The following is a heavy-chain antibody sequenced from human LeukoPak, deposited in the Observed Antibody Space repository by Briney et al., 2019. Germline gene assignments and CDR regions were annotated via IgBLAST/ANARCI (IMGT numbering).Heavy chain of an antibody. V-gene: IGHV4-59*01. CDR1: GDSISSFY. J-gene: IGHJ4*02. CDR3: ARPPLLDY. Sequence: SETLSLTCTVAGDSISSFYWRWIRQPPGKGLEWIGYIYYSGSTNYNPSLKSRVTISVDKSKNQFSLKLSSVTAADTAVYSCARPPLLDYWGQGTLVTVSS. CDR2: IYYSGST.